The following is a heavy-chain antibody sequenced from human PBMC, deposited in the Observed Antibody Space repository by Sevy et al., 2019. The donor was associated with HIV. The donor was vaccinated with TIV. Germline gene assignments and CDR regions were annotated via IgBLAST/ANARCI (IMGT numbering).Heavy chain of an antibody. J-gene: IGHJ6*02. V-gene: IGHV1-69*13. CDR1: GGTFSSYA. D-gene: IGHD3-3*01. Sequence: ASVKVSCKASGGTFSSYAISWVRQAPGQGLEWMGGIIPILGTANYAQKFQGRVTITADESTSTAYMEPSSLRSEDTAVYYCAKCYDFWSGYDIGYYGMDVWGQGTTVTVSS. CDR3: AKCYDFWSGYDIGYYGMDV. CDR2: IIPILGTA.